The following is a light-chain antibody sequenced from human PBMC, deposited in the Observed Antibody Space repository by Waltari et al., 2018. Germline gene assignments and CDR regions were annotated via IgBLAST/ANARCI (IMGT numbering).Light chain of an antibody. CDR2: GGS. V-gene: IGLV2-23*01. CDR1: SSDVGGYKF. CDR3: CSYAGSSPHVI. J-gene: IGLJ2*01. Sequence: QSALTQPASVSGSPGQSITISCTGSSSDVGGYKFVPWYQQPPGKAPQLMIYGGSQRPSGVSNRLSGSKSGNTASLTISGLRAEDEADYYCCSYAGSSPHVIFGGGTKLTVL.